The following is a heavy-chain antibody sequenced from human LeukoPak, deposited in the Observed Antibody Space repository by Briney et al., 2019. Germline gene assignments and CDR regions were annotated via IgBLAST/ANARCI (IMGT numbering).Heavy chain of an antibody. CDR3: TTYSSSWYGY. V-gene: IGHV3-73*01. Sequence: GGSLRLSCAASEFTFSGSAMHWVRQASGRGLEWVGRIRSKANSYATAYAASVKGRFTISRDDSKNTAYLQMNSLKTEDTAVYYCTTYSSSWYGYWGQGTLVTVSS. J-gene: IGHJ4*02. CDR2: IRSKANSYAT. D-gene: IGHD6-13*01. CDR1: EFTFSGSA.